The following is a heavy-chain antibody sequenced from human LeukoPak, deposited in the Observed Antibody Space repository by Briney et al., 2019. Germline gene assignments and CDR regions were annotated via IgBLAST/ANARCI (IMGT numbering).Heavy chain of an antibody. CDR2: ISSSDNTI. D-gene: IGHD3-10*01. CDR1: GFTFSDYY. J-gene: IGHJ6*03. V-gene: IGHV3-11*04. Sequence: GGSLRLSCAASGFTFSDYYMSWIRQAPGKGLEWVSSISSSDNTIYYTDSVKGRFAISRDNAKNSLYLQMKSLRAEDTAVYYCARDFMVRGVKGYYMDVWGKGTTVTVSS. CDR3: ARDFMVRGVKGYYMDV.